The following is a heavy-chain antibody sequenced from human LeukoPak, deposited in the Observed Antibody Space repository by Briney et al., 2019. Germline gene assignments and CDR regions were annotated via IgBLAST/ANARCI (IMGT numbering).Heavy chain of an antibody. CDR3: SKWGDYDVLTGYYDSDF. Sequence: GASLRLSCAASGFSFSNYAMSWVRQAPGKGLEWVSAIVGSGGSTYYADSVKGRFTISRDNSKNTLFLQMNSLRVEDTALYYCSKWGDYDVLTGYYDSDFWGQGTLVTVSS. J-gene: IGHJ4*02. CDR1: GFSFSNYA. V-gene: IGHV3-23*01. D-gene: IGHD3-9*01. CDR2: IVGSGGST.